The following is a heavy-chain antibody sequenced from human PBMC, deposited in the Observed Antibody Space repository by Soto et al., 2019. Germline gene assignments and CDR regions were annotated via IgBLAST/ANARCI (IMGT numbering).Heavy chain of an antibody. CDR3: VREGDGDYVGAFDI. Sequence: EVQLVESGGGLVKPGGSLRLSCAASGFTFSRYSMNWVRQAPGKGLEWVSSIGSGSTSIYYADSVKGRFTICRDNDKNSRILQTNSLRVEATAVYYCVREGDGDYVGAFDIWGQGTMVTVSS. CDR1: GFTFSRYS. D-gene: IGHD4-17*01. CDR2: IGSGSTSI. V-gene: IGHV3-21*01. J-gene: IGHJ3*02.